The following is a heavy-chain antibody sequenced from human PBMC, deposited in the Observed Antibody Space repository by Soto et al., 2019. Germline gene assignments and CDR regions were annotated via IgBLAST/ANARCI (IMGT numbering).Heavy chain of an antibody. D-gene: IGHD5-18*01. J-gene: IGHJ5*02. CDR2: IYYTGTT. CDR1: GGSVHNGSYY. CDR3: AKNSRGYIYCYYWDP. Sequence: SETLSLTCTVSGGSVHNGSYYWSWLRQPPGKGLEWIGYIYYTGTTNYNPSLKSHVTISVDTSKNQFSLKVKSVSAADTAVYLCAKNSRGYIYCYYWDPWVQGTRVTVSP. V-gene: IGHV4-61*01.